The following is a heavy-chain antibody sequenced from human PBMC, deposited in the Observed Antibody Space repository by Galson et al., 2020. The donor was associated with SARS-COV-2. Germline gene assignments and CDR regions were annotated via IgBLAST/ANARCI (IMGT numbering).Heavy chain of an antibody. CDR2: INISGST. CDR1: GGSFSGYS. Sequence: SETLSLTCAVYGGSFSGYSWTWIRQPPGKGLEWIGEINISGSTRYSPSLRSRVTISVDTSKNQFSLNLRSLTAADTALYYCARGHRGVVPSPVLGLGPYYSYYYMDVWGKGTAVTVSS. J-gene: IGHJ6*03. V-gene: IGHV4-34*01. CDR3: ARGHRGVVPSPVLGLGPYYSYYYMDV. D-gene: IGHD3-10*01.